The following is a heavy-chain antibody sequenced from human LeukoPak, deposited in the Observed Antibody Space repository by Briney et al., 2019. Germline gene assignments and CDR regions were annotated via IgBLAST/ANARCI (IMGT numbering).Heavy chain of an antibody. Sequence: GGSLRLSCAASGFTFSSYSMNWVRQAPGKGLEWVSYISSSSSTIYYADSVKGRFTVSRDNSKNTLYLQMNSLRAEDTAVYYCASYDILTGYAFDIWGQGTMVTVSS. CDR2: ISSSSSTI. V-gene: IGHV3-48*01. CDR1: GFTFSSYS. D-gene: IGHD3-9*01. J-gene: IGHJ3*02. CDR3: ASYDILTGYAFDI.